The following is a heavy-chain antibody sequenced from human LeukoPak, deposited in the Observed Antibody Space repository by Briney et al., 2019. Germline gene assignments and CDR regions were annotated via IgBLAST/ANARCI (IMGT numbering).Heavy chain of an antibody. CDR2: IYYSGSS. D-gene: IGHD7-27*01. J-gene: IGHJ4*02. CDR1: GGSISSYY. CDR3: ARESKKLGIFDS. V-gene: IGHV4-59*01. Sequence: SETLSFTCTVSGGSISSYYWSWIRQPPGKGLEWIGYIYYSGSSNFNPSLKSRVTISVDTSKNQFSLKLSSVTAADTAVYYCARESKKLGIFDSWGQGTLVTVSS.